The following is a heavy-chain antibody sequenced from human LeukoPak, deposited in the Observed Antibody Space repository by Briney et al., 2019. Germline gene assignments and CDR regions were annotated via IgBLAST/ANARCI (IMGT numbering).Heavy chain of an antibody. Sequence: SQTLSLTCALSGDSVSSNSAAWNWVRQSPSRGLEWLGRTYYKSKWYNDYAVSVKSRITINPDTSKNQFSLQLNSVTPEDTAVYYCARDSLLWFGELLSVFDYWCQGTLVTVSS. CDR1: GDSVSSNSAA. CDR3: ARDSLLWFGELLSVFDY. V-gene: IGHV6-1*01. D-gene: IGHD3-10*01. CDR2: TYYKSKWYN. J-gene: IGHJ4*02.